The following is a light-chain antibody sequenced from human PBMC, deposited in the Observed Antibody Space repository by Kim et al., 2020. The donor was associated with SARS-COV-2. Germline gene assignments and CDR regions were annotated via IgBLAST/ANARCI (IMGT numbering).Light chain of an antibody. CDR1: QGGTNDY. V-gene: IGKV3-20*01. CDR3: QQYGSSPWT. Sequence: SPGEGATPPCTASQGGTNDYLAWYPQRTRQAPRAPIYGAYSRAPGVPDRVSGGGSGTEFTLTISRLGTEEFAVYHCQQYGSSPWTFGQRTKG. CDR2: GAY. J-gene: IGKJ1*01.